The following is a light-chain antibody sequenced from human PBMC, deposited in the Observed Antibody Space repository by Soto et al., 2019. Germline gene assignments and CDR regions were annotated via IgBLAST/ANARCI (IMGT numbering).Light chain of an antibody. CDR3: QSSGATNLV. Sequence: NFMLTQPHSVSESPGKTVIISCTRSSGSIASNYVQWYQQRPGTSPTTVIYEDNQRPSGFPDRYTDSIDSSSTSAPLTISGQEKEDDDDYCSQSSGATNLVFGGGTKLTVL. CDR2: EDN. CDR1: SGSIASNY. V-gene: IGLV6-57*01. J-gene: IGLJ3*02.